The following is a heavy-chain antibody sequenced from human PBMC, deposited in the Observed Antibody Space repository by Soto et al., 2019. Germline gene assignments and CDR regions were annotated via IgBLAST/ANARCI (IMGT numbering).Heavy chain of an antibody. CDR3: ARAIYYYDSNDYKWHFDY. V-gene: IGHV4-38-2*01. CDR1: GYTISTGYY. CDR2: IYHSGRT. D-gene: IGHD3-22*01. J-gene: IGHJ4*02. Sequence: PETLSLTCAVSGYTISTGYYWGWLRQPPGKGLEWIGSIYHSGRTYYNPSLKSRVTISVDTSKNQFSLKLSYVTAADTAVHYCARAIYYYDSNDYKWHFDYWGQGTRVTVSS.